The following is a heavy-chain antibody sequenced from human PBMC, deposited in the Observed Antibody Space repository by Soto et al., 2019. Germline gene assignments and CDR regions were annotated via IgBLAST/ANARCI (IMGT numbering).Heavy chain of an antibody. D-gene: IGHD2-15*01. Sequence: EVQLVESGGALVQPGGSLRLSCAASGFTFSSYWMHWVRQAPGKGLVWVSRINSDGSSTSYADSVKGRFTISRDNAKNTLYLQMNSLRAEDTAVYYCARTSLVVAAATRADYWGQGTLVTVSS. CDR2: INSDGSST. CDR1: GFTFSSYW. CDR3: ARTSLVVAAATRADY. V-gene: IGHV3-74*01. J-gene: IGHJ4*02.